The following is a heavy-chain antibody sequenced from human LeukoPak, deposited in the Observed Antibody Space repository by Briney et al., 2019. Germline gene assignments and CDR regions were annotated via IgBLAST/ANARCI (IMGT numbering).Heavy chain of an antibody. CDR1: GFTFSSYW. D-gene: IGHD6-13*01. CDR3: ARDPAAENRFDP. V-gene: IGHV3-74*01. CDR2: INSDGSST. J-gene: IGHJ5*02. Sequence: GGSLRLPCAASGFTFSSYWMHWVRQAPGKGLVWVSRINSDGSSTSYADSVKGRFTISRDNAKNTLYLQMNSLRAEDTAVYYCARDPAAENRFDPWGQGTLVTVSS.